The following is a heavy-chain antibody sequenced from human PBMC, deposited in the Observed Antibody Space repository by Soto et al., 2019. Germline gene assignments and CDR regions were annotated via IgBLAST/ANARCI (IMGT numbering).Heavy chain of an antibody. V-gene: IGHV4-39*01. CDR3: ASSYGSGSYYIYYYYYGMDV. CDR1: GGSISSSSYY. J-gene: IGHJ6*02. Sequence: SGTLSLTCTVSGGSISSSSYYWGWIRQPPGKGLEWIGSIYYSGSTYYNPSLKSRVTISVDTSKNQFSLKLSSVTAADTAVYYCASSYGSGSYYIYYYYYGMDVWGQGTTVTVSS. CDR2: IYYSGST. D-gene: IGHD3-10*01.